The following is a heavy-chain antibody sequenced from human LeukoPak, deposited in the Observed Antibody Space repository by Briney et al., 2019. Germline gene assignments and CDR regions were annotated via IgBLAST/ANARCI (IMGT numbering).Heavy chain of an antibody. CDR1: GGSFSGYY. CDR3: ARDHAVASYTYYYYYMDV. J-gene: IGHJ6*03. Sequence: SETLSLTCAVYGGSFSGYYWRWIRQPPGKGLEWIGEINHSGSTTYNTSLKSRVTISVDTSKNQFSLQLPSATAADTAVYYCARDHAVASYTYYYYYMDVWGKGTTVTVSS. D-gene: IGHD2-2*02. V-gene: IGHV4-34*01. CDR2: INHSGST.